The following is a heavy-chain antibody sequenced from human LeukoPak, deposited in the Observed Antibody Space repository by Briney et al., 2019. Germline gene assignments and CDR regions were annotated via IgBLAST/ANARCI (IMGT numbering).Heavy chain of an antibody. CDR1: GFTFSDYY. CDR3: ARDRWKYCSGGSCYSTPRFDC. J-gene: IGHJ4*02. D-gene: IGHD2-15*01. V-gene: IGHV3-11*01. Sequence: KPGGSLRLSCAASGFTFSDYYMSWIRQAPGKGLEWVSYISSSGSTIYYADSVKGRFTISRDNAKNSLYLQMNSLRAEDTAVYYCARDRWKYCSGGSCYSTPRFDCWGQGTLVTVSS. CDR2: ISSSGSTI.